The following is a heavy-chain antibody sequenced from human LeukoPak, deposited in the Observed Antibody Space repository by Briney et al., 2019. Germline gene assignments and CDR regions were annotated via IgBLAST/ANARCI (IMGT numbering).Heavy chain of an antibody. Sequence: SETLSLTCTVSGGSISSHYWSWIRQPPGKGLEWIGYIYYSGSTNYNPSLKSRVTISVDTSKNQFSLKLSSVTAADTAVYYCAREEAYYDFWSGPLDYWGQGTLVTVSS. V-gene: IGHV4-59*11. CDR2: IYYSGST. CDR3: AREEAYYDFWSGPLDY. D-gene: IGHD3-3*01. CDR1: GGSISSHY. J-gene: IGHJ4*02.